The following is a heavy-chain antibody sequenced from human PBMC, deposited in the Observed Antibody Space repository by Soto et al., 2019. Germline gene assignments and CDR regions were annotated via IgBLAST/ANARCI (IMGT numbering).Heavy chain of an antibody. CDR3: AKDRGIIVKAGDAFDV. J-gene: IGHJ3*01. CDR2: ISDSGDRT. D-gene: IGHD3-16*02. V-gene: IGHV3-23*01. Sequence: ESGGGLVQPGGSLRLSCASSGFTLSMSAVNWVRQAPGKGLEWVSYISDSGDRTYYADSVKGRFTISRDRSKNTVSLQMDSLRAEDTAVYYCAKDRGIIVKAGDAFDVWGQGTKVTVSS. CDR1: GFTLSMSA.